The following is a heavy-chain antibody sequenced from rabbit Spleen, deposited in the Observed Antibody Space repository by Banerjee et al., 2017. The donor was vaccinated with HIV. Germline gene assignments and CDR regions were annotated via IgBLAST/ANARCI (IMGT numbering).Heavy chain of an antibody. CDR2: IDTSSVNT. CDR1: GFDFSSSYY. D-gene: IGHD6-1*01. V-gene: IGHV1S40*01. J-gene: IGHJ4*01. CDR3: ARGEHFSVGFSAFAIYLDL. Sequence: QSLEESGGDLVKPGASLTLTCTASGFDFSSSYYMCWVRQAPGKGLELIACIDTSSVNTADATWAKGRFTISKTSSTTVTLQMTSLTASDTATYFCARGEHFSVGFSAFAIYLDLWDPGTLVSVS.